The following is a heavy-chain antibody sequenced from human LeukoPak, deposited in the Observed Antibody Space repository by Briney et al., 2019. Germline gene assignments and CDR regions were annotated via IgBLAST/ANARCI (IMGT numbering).Heavy chain of an antibody. CDR2: ISSSSGTI. J-gene: IGHJ4*02. Sequence: GGSLRLSCATSGFSVSSYSMNWVRQAPGKGLEWVSYISSSSGTIYYADSVKGRFTISRDNAKNSLFLQMNSLRDEDTAVYYCARGTMASDFWGQGTLVTVSS. V-gene: IGHV3-48*02. CDR1: GFSVSSYS. CDR3: ARGTMASDF. D-gene: IGHD3-10*01.